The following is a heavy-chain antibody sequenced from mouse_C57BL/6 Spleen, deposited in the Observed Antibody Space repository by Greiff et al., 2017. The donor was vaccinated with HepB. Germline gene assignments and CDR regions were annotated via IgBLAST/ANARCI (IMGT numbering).Heavy chain of an antibody. CDR1: GFTFSDYG. D-gene: IGHD1-1*01. CDR2: ISSGSSTI. CDR3: ARKGYYGSTYGGYYAMDY. J-gene: IGHJ4*01. Sequence: VQLQQSGGGLVKPGGSLKLSCAASGFTFSDYGMHWVRQAPEKGLEWVAYISSGSSTIYYADTVKGRFTISRDNAKNTLFLQMTSLRSEDTALYYCARKGYYGSTYGGYYAMDYWGQGTSVTVSS. V-gene: IGHV5-17*01.